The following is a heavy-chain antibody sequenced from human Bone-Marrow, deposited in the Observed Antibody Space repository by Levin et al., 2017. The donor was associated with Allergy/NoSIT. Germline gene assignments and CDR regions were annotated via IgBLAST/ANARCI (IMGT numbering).Heavy chain of an antibody. V-gene: IGHV4-30-4*01. Sequence: PSETLSLTCTVSGASISSNDYYGSWIRQPPGRGLKWIGNIYSSGNTHYNPSLKSRVTMSLDASKNQISLKLNSVTAADTAVYYCARDRDYYDSSGYDIVYYGMDVWGQGTTVTVSS. CDR3: ARDRDYYDSSGYDIVYYGMDV. D-gene: IGHD3-22*01. J-gene: IGHJ6*02. CDR1: GASISSNDYY. CDR2: IYSSGNT.